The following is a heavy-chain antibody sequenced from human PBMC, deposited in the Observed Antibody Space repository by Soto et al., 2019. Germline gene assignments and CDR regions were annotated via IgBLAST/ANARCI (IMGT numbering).Heavy chain of an antibody. D-gene: IGHD3-22*01. CDR2: ISYDGSNK. CDR3: AKDSYYDSSGYNDY. J-gene: IGHJ4*02. Sequence: PGGSLRLSCAASGFTFSCYGMHWVRQAPGKGLEWVAVISYDGSNKYYADSVKGRFTISRDNSKNTLYLQMNSLRAEDTAVYYCAKDSYYDSSGYNDYWGQGTLVTVSS. V-gene: IGHV3-30*18. CDR1: GFTFSCYG.